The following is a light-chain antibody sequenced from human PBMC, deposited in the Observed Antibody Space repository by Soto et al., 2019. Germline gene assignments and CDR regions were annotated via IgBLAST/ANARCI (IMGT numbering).Light chain of an antibody. J-gene: IGKJ3*01. CDR3: QQSYSTPFT. Sequence: DIQMAQSPSSLSASVGDRVIITCRASQSISNYLNWYQQKPGKAPNLLIYATSSLQSGLPSRFSGSGSGPDFTLTISSLQPEDFATYYCQQSYSTPFTFGPGIKVDIK. V-gene: IGKV1-39*01. CDR2: ATS. CDR1: QSISNY.